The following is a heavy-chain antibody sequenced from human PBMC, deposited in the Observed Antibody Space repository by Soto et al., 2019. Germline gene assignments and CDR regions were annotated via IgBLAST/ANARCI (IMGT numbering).Heavy chain of an antibody. V-gene: IGHV4-39*01. CDR2: ISYSGST. CDR1: GGSISSSNYY. Sequence: QLQLQESGPGLVKPSETLSLTCTVSGGSISSSNYYWTWIRQPPGKGLEWIGSISYSGSTVYNPSLNSRGTISVDKPKNQFSLKLSSVTAADTSEYFCVSRYSYGSGKYGMDLWGQGTTVTVSS. D-gene: IGHD3-10*01. CDR3: VSRYSYGSGKYGMDL. J-gene: IGHJ6*02.